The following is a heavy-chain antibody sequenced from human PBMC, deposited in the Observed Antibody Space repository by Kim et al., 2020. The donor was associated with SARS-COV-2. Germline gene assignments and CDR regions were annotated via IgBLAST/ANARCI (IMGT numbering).Heavy chain of an antibody. J-gene: IGHJ4*02. CDR3: AKGQNYYGSGSYYNVPDY. Sequence: KDRFTIYRDNSKNTLYLQMNSLRAEDTAVYYCAKGQNYYGSGSYYNVPDYWGQGTLVTVSS. V-gene: IGHV3-30*02. D-gene: IGHD3-10*01.